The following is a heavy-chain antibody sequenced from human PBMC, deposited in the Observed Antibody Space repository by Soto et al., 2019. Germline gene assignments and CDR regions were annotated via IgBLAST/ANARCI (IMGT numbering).Heavy chain of an antibody. J-gene: IGHJ3*02. CDR1: GGPFNSYS. V-gene: IGHV1-69*01. Sequence: QVQLVQSGAEEKKPGSSVKVSCKASGGPFNSYSMIWVRQAPGQGLEWMGGIIPLFGTASYPQKFQGRVTITADESTTTTFMELRSLTSEDTAVYYCARETGYTFGYSGFDIWGQGTLVTISA. D-gene: IGHD5-12*01. CDR3: ARETGYTFGYSGFDI. CDR2: IIPLFGTA.